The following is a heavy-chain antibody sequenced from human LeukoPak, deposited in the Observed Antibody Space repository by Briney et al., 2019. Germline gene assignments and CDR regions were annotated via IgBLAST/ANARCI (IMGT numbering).Heavy chain of an antibody. CDR3: ARDWWGLEWFGELRVDY. CDR2: ISYDGSNK. J-gene: IGHJ4*02. Sequence: GGSLRLSCAASGFTFSSYAMHWVRQAPGKGLEWVAVISYDGSNKYYADSVKGRFTISRDNSKNTLYLQTNSLRAEDTAVYYCARDWWGLEWFGELRVDYWGQGTLVTVSS. CDR1: GFTFSSYA. V-gene: IGHV3-30*04. D-gene: IGHD3-10*01.